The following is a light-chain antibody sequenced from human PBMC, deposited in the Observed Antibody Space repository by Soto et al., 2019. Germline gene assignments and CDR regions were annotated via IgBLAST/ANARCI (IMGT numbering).Light chain of an antibody. CDR3: QSYASSLSGSV. J-gene: IGLJ2*01. Sequence: QSVLTQPPSVSGAPGQRVTISCTGSSSDIGAGYDVHWYQQLPGTTPKLLIYGNSNRPSGVPDRFSGSKSGTSASLAITGLQAVDEADYYCQSYASSLSGSVFGGGTKLTVL. V-gene: IGLV1-40*01. CDR1: SSDIGAGYD. CDR2: GNS.